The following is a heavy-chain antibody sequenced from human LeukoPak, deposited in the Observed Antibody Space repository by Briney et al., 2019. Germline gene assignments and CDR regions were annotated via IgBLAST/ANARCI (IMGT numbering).Heavy chain of an antibody. CDR3: AKGRESAAIGQFDY. Sequence: GGSLRLSCAASGFAFSNYALSWVRRAPGKGLEWVSIISGGGDSTYYADSVKGRFSISRDNSKNTLYLQMNSLRDEDTAAYYCAKGRESAAIGQFDYWGQGTLVTVSS. D-gene: IGHD2-2*02. V-gene: IGHV3-23*01. CDR1: GFAFSNYA. J-gene: IGHJ4*02. CDR2: ISGGGDST.